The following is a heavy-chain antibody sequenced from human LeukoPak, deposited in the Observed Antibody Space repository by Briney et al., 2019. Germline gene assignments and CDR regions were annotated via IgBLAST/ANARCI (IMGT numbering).Heavy chain of an antibody. CDR1: GFTFSSYA. D-gene: IGHD3-22*01. Sequence: GGSLRLSCAASGFTFSSYAMSWVRQAPGKGLEWVSAISGSGGSTYYADSVKGRFTISRDNSKNTLYLQMNSLRAEDTAVYYCAKDGYYYDSSGYYYDCWGQGTLVTVSS. V-gene: IGHV3-23*01. CDR2: ISGSGGST. CDR3: AKDGYYYDSSGYYYDC. J-gene: IGHJ4*02.